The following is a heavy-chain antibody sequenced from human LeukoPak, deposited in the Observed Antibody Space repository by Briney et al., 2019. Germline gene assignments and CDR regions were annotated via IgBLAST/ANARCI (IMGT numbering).Heavy chain of an antibody. CDR3: AKDKYLGGSLFDI. Sequence: HPGGSLRLSCAASGFTFSSYSMNWVRQAPGKGLEWVSYISSSSSTIYYADSVKGRFTISRDNAKNSLYLQMNSLRAEDTAFYYCAKDKYLGGSLFDIWGQGTMVTVSS. CDR1: GFTFSSYS. CDR2: ISSSSSTI. D-gene: IGHD1-26*01. V-gene: IGHV3-48*04. J-gene: IGHJ3*02.